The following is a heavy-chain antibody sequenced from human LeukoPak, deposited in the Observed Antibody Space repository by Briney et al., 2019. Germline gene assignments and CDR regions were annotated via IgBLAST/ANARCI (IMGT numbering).Heavy chain of an antibody. CDR1: GYSFTSYW. Sequence: GESLKISCKGSGYSFTSYWIGWVRQMPGKGLEWMGLIFSADSDTQYSPSFQGHVTISVDKSISTAYLQWSSLKASDTAMYYCARRPRHGDAFDIWGQGTMVTVSS. V-gene: IGHV5-51*01. J-gene: IGHJ3*02. CDR3: ARRPRHGDAFDI. CDR2: IFSADSDT.